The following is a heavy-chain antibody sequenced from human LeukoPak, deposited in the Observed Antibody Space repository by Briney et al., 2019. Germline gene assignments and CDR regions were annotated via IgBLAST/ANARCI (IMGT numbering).Heavy chain of an antibody. Sequence: SETLSLTCTVSGGSISSYYWSWIRQPPGEGLEWIGYIYYSGSTNHNTSLKSRVTISIDTSKNQFSLKLSSVTAADTAVYYCARSRNYYYYYAMDVWGQGTAVTVSS. CDR2: IYYSGST. V-gene: IGHV4-59*01. D-gene: IGHD1-14*01. CDR3: ARSRNYYYYYAMDV. CDR1: GGSISSYY. J-gene: IGHJ6*02.